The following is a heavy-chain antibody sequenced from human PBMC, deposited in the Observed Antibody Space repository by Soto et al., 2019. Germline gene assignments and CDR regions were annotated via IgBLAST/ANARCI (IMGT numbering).Heavy chain of an antibody. D-gene: IGHD2-8*01. CDR2: INPTSGGT. Sequence: ASVKVSCKASGYSFTDYHIHWVRQAPGQGLEWLGRINPTSGGTSTAQKFQGWVTMTTDTSISTASMELTRLTSDDTAIYYCARGNSTDCSNGVCSFFYNHDMDVWGQGTTVTVSS. J-gene: IGHJ6*02. CDR1: GYSFTDYH. CDR3: ARGNSTDCSNGVCSFFYNHDMDV. V-gene: IGHV1-2*04.